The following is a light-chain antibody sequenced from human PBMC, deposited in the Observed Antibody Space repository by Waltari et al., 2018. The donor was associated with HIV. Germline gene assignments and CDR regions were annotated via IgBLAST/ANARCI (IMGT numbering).Light chain of an antibody. CDR3: CSYAGRNTYV. V-gene: IGLV2-23*01. CDR2: QDT. Sequence: QSVLTQPAAVSGSPGESLPISCSGTRSDVWAYNLVSWYRQNPGKAPQVIIFQDTKRPSGISDRLSGSKSGKTASLTISGLRLEDQGNYYCCSYAGRNTYVFGSGTEVSVL. J-gene: IGLJ1*01. CDR1: RSDVWAYNL.